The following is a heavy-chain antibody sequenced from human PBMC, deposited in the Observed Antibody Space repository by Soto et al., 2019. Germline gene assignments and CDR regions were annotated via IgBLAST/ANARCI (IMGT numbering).Heavy chain of an antibody. J-gene: IGHJ6*03. Sequence: GGSLRLSCAASGFTFRSYWMHWVRQAPGKGLVWVSRINSDGSSTSYADSVKGRFTISRDNAKNTLYLQMNSLRAEDTAVYYCARVLTVTTDYYYYYYMDVWGKGTTVTVSS. V-gene: IGHV3-74*01. D-gene: IGHD4-17*01. CDR2: INSDGSST. CDR1: GFTFRSYW. CDR3: ARVLTVTTDYYYYYYMDV.